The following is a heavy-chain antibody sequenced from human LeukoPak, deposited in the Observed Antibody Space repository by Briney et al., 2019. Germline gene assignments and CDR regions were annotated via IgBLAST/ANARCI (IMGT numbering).Heavy chain of an antibody. D-gene: IGHD1-26*01. J-gene: IGHJ4*02. CDR2: IYHSGST. CDR1: GYSISSGYY. Sequence: SETLSLTCTVSGYSISSGYYWGWIRQPPGKGLEWIGSIYHSGSTYYNPSLKSRLTISVDTSKNQFSLELSSVTAADTAVYYCARYSGTYFFDYWGQGTLVTVSS. V-gene: IGHV4-38-2*02. CDR3: ARYSGTYFFDY.